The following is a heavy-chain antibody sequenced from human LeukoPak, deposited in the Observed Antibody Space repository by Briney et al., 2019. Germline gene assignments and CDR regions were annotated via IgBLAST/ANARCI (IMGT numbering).Heavy chain of an antibody. D-gene: IGHD3-22*01. Sequence: PGGSLRLSCAASGFTFSDYYMSWIRQAPGKGLEWVSYISSSGSTIYYADSVKGRFTTSRDNAKNSLYLQMNSLRAEDTAVYYCAREEGYYDGTDAFDVWGQGTMVTVSS. CDR1: GFTFSDYY. J-gene: IGHJ3*01. CDR2: ISSSGSTI. CDR3: AREEGYYDGTDAFDV. V-gene: IGHV3-11*01.